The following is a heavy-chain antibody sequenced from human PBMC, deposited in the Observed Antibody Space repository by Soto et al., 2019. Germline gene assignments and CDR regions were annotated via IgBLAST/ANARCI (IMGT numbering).Heavy chain of an antibody. Sequence: ASVRVSCKASGYTFTSNYMHWFRQAPGQGLEWMGIINTSSGSTRNALNFQGRVTMTRDTSTSTVYMELSSLRSEDTAVYYCARFTCSRDSCYTVGWFDPWGQGTLVTVSS. CDR2: INTSSGST. J-gene: IGHJ5*02. D-gene: IGHD2-2*02. CDR1: GYTFTSNY. CDR3: ARFTCSRDSCYTVGWFDP. V-gene: IGHV1-46*01.